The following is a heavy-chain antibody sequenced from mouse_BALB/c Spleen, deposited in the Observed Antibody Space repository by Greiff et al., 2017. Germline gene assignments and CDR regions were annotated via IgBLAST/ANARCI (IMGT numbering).Heavy chain of an antibody. V-gene: IGHV14-3*02. J-gene: IGHJ3*01. CDR2: IDPANGNT. CDR3: ARTHYGSSPWFAY. Sequence: EVQLVESGAELVKPGASVKLSCTASGFNIKDTYMHWVKQRPEQGLEWIGRIDPANGNTKYDPKFQGKATITADTSSNTAYLQLSSLTSEDTAVYYCARTHYGSSPWFAYWGQGTLVTVSA. D-gene: IGHD1-1*01. CDR1: GFNIKDTY.